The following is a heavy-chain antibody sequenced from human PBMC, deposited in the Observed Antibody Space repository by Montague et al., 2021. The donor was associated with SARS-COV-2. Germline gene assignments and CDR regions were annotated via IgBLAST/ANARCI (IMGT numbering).Heavy chain of an antibody. CDR3: ARDLWVWLSVEGSFDY. D-gene: IGHD5-12*01. CDR2: IYYSGST. CDR1: GGSISSSSYY. J-gene: IGHJ4*02. V-gene: IGHV4-39*07. Sequence: SETLSLTCTVSGGSISSSSYYWGWIRQPPGKGLEWIGSIYYSGSTYYNPSLKSRVTISVDTSKNQFSLKLSSVTAADTVVYYCARDLWVWLSVEGSFDYWGQGTLVTVSS.